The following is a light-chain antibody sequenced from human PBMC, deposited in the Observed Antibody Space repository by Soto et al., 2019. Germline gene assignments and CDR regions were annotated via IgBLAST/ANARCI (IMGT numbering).Light chain of an antibody. CDR1: SRDVGGYDF. Sequence: QSALTQPASVSGSPGQSITISCTGTSRDVGGYDFVSWYQQHPGKAPKLMIYEVSNRPSGVSNRFSGSKSGNTASLTISGLQAEDEADYYCSSYTSSSTPAVVFGGGTQLTVL. CDR3: SSYTSSSTPAVV. J-gene: IGLJ2*01. CDR2: EVS. V-gene: IGLV2-14*01.